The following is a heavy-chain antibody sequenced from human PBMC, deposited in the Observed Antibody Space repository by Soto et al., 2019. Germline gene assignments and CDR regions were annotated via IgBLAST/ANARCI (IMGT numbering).Heavy chain of an antibody. J-gene: IGHJ5*02. D-gene: IGHD3-10*01. V-gene: IGHV4-31*03. Sequence: PSETLSLTGTVSGGSISSGGYYWSGIRQQTGKGLEWIGYIYYSGSTYYNPSLKSRVTISVDTSKNQFSLKLSSVTAAETAVYSCARGGSPGFPMVRGVICWFDPWGQGTLVTVSS. CDR2: IYYSGST. CDR1: GGSISSGGYY. CDR3: ARGGSPGFPMVRGVICWFDP.